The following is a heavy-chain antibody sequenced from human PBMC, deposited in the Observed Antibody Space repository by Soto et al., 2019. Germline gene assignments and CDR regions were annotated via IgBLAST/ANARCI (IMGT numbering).Heavy chain of an antibody. CDR2: ISGGGDSS. D-gene: IGHD4-4*01. V-gene: IGHV3-23*01. CDR3: AKKRSTLTTVTDY. J-gene: IGHJ4*01. CDR1: GFTFSNYA. Sequence: GGSLRLSCAASGFTFSNYAMSWVRQAPGRGLEWVSAISGGGDSSYYADSVKGRFTISRDNSKNTLYLQLNSLRAEDTAVYYCAKKRSTLTTVTDYWGHGTLVTVSS.